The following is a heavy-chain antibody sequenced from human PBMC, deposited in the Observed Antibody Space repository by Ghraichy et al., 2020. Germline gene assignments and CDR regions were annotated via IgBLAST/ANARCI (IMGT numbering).Heavy chain of an antibody. V-gene: IGHV3-11*06. J-gene: IGHJ4*02. CDR1: RFTFSDYY. CDR2: ISDSGSNT. Sequence: GGSLRLSCVVSRFTFSDYYMSWIRQAPGKGLEWVSYISDSGSNTNYADSVKGRFTISRDNAKNSLYLQMSSLRAEDTAVYYCARGGIVATIGPDYWGQGTLVTVSS. CDR3: ARGGIVATIGPDY. D-gene: IGHD5-12*01.